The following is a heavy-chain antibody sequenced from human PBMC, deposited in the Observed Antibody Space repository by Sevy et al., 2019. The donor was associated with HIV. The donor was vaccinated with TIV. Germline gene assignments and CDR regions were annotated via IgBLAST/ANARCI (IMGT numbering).Heavy chain of an antibody. CDR2: LKRDVYGGTV. D-gene: IGHD6-13*01. Sequence: GGSLRLSCTASGFTFGDYCMSWVRQAPGKGLEWVALLKRDVYGGTVDHAASVRGRFVISSDDSKTIAYLQMNDLKTEDTGVYYCTRWKAAQSIFDYWGQGALVTVSS. J-gene: IGHJ4*02. CDR1: GFTFGDYC. CDR3: TRWKAAQSIFDY. V-gene: IGHV3-49*04.